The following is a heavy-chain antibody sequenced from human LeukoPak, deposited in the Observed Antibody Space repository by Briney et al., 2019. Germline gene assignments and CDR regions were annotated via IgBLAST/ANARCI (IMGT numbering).Heavy chain of an antibody. CDR2: FNPKSSAT. V-gene: IGHV1-2*02. J-gene: IGHJ6*02. D-gene: IGHD2-2*01. Sequence: KPGASVKVSCKASGYTFTSYDINWVRQATGQGLEWMGWFNPKSSATTYAQRFQGRVTMTRDTTISTAYMELSSLRSDDTAVYFCVRNHCVSPNCYEYDYHGMDVWGRGTTVTVSS. CDR3: VRNHCVSPNCYEYDYHGMDV. CDR1: GYTFTSYD.